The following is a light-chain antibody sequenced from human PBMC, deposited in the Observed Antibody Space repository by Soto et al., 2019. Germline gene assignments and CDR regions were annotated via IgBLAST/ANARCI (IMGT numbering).Light chain of an antibody. J-gene: IGLJ1*01. Sequence: QSALTQPASVSGSPGQSITISCTGTSSDVGGYHFVSWYQQYPGEAPKLMIYYVSDRPSGISNRFSGSKSGNTASLTISGLQAEDEADYYCSSYTSSSTYVFGTGTKLTVL. CDR1: SSDVGGYHF. CDR3: SSYTSSSTYV. CDR2: YVS. V-gene: IGLV2-14*01.